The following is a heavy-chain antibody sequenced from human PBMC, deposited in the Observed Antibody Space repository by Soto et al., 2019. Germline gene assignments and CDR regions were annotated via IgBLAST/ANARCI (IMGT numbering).Heavy chain of an antibody. CDR1: AFTFNNYA. V-gene: IGHV3-23*01. CDR2: IGGSGRTT. Sequence: GSLRLSCAASAFTFNNYAMSWVRQAPGKGLEWVSGIGGSGRTTYYADSVKGRFTISRDNSNNTLFLQMNSLRAEDTAVYYCAKSRYSDSSGDFYDYWGQGTLVTVSS. J-gene: IGHJ4*02. D-gene: IGHD3-22*01. CDR3: AKSRYSDSSGDFYDY.